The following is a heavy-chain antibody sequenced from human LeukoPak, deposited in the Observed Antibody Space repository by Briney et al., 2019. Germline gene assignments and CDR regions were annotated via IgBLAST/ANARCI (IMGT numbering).Heavy chain of an antibody. CDR2: IKQDGSEE. Sequence: GGSLRLSCAASGFTFSSYWMSWVRQAPGKGLEWVANIKQDGSEENYVDSVKGRFTISRDNTKNTLYLQMNSLRGEDTAVYYCAKDYSSGWYESWFDPWGQGTLVAVSS. CDR3: AKDYSSGWYESWFDP. V-gene: IGHV3-7*01. CDR1: GFTFSSYW. D-gene: IGHD6-19*01. J-gene: IGHJ5*02.